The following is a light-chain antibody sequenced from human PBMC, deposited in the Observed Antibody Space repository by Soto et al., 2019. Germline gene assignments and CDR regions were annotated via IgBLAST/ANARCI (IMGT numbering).Light chain of an antibody. CDR2: GTS. CDR1: QSVSGY. Sequence: EIVMTHSPGTLSVFPGEIVTLSCRASQSVSGYLDWFQQKPGQAPRLLIYGTSNRATGIPDRFSGSGSGTDFTHTIIRLEREDFAVYYCQQYGSSPKTFGQGTKVDIK. CDR3: QQYGSSPKT. J-gene: IGKJ1*01. V-gene: IGKV3-20*01.